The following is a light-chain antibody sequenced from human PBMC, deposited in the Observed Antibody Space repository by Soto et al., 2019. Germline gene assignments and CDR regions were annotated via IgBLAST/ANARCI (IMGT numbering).Light chain of an antibody. J-gene: IGLJ1*01. CDR2: STD. CDR1: SSNIASRS. V-gene: IGLV1-44*01. CDR3: SSYSSSSTLV. Sequence: QTVVTQPPSASATPGQRVTISCSGSSSNIASRSVYWYQQLPGTAPKLLMYSTDLRPSGVSNRFSASKSGNTASLTISGLQAEDEATYYCSSYSSSSTLVFGTGTKVTVL.